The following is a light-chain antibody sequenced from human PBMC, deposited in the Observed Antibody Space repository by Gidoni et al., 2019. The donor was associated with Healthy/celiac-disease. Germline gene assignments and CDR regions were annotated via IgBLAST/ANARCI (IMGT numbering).Light chain of an antibody. CDR2: DAS. V-gene: IGKV1-33*01. CDR1: QDISNY. CDR3: QQYYNLPLT. Sequence: DIQMTQSPSSLSASVGDRVTITCQASQDISNYLNWYQQKPGKAPKLLIYDASNLETGVPSRFSGSGSGTDFTFTISCLQPEDIATYYCQQYYNLPLTFGGGTKVEFK. J-gene: IGKJ4*01.